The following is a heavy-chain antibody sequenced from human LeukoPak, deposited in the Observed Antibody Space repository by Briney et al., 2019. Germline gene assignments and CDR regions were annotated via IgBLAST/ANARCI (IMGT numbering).Heavy chain of an antibody. CDR2: IYYSGST. CDR1: GVSISSNTFS. V-gene: IGHV4-39*07. D-gene: IGHD6-19*01. CDR3: AREPAGAGPSYYGMDV. J-gene: IGHJ6*02. Sequence: SETLSLTCNVSGVSISSNTFSWGWIRQPPGKGLEWIGSIYYSGSTYYNPSLKSRVTISVDTSKNQFSLKLSSVTAADTAVYYCAREPAGAGPSYYGMDVWGQGTTVTVSS.